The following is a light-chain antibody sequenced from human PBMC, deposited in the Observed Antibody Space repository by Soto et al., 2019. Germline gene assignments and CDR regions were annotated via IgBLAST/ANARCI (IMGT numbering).Light chain of an antibody. CDR1: SSNIGAGYD. CDR3: QSYDTPVYV. Sequence: QSVLTQPPSLSGAPGQRVTISCTGSSSNIGAGYDVHWYQQLPGAAPKLLIYGNSNRPSGVPDRFSGSRSGTSASLAITGLQPEDEADYYCQSYDTPVYVFGGGTKLTVL. J-gene: IGLJ1*01. V-gene: IGLV1-40*01. CDR2: GNS.